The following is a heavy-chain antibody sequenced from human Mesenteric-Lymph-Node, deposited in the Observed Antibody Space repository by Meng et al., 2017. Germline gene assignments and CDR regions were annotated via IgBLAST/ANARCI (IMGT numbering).Heavy chain of an antibody. CDR3: ARDYYGGDRIYYYYGMDV. Sequence: SVKVSCKASGGTFSSYAISWVRQAPGQGLEWMGGIIPIFGTANYAQKFQGRVTITADKSTSTAYMELSSLRSEDTAVYYCARDYYGGDRIYYYYGMDVWGQGTPVTVSS. CDR1: GGTFSSYA. J-gene: IGHJ6*02. D-gene: IGHD2-21*02. CDR2: IIPIFGTA. V-gene: IGHV1-69*06.